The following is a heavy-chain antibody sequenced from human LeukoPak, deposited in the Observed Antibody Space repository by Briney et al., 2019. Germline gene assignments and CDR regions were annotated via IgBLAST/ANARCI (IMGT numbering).Heavy chain of an antibody. Sequence: SETLSLTCTVSGGSISSSSYYWGWIRQPPGKGLELIGSIYYSGSTYYNPSLKSRVTISVDTSKNQFSLKLSSVPAGDRAVYLCERKIAVVGTKGFDLLGQGTLVTVSS. CDR2: IYYSGST. CDR1: GGSISSSSYY. D-gene: IGHD6-19*01. J-gene: IGHJ5*01. V-gene: IGHV4-39*01. CDR3: ERKIAVVGTKGFDL.